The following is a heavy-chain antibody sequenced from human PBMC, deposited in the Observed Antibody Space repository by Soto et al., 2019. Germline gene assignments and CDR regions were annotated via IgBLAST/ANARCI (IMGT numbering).Heavy chain of an antibody. CDR2: IWYDGSNK. CDR1: GFTFSSYG. D-gene: IGHD4-17*01. V-gene: IGHV3-33*01. CDR3: ARVHKVVDYGDYYYYMDV. J-gene: IGHJ6*03. Sequence: QVQLVESGGGVVQPGRSLRLSCAASGFTFSSYGMHWVRQAPGKGLEWVAVIWYDGSNKYYADSVKGRFTISRDNSKNTLYLQMNSLRAEDTAVYYCARVHKVVDYGDYYYYMDVWGKGTTVTVSS.